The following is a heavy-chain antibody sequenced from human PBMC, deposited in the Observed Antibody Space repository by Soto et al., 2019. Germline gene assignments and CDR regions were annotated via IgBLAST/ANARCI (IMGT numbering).Heavy chain of an antibody. CDR1: GGSISTYY. V-gene: IGHV4-59*01. CDR2: IHHSGRT. CDR3: ASTCHDSAVTPPSELHL. J-gene: IGHJ1*01. Sequence: SETLSLTCTVSGGSISTYYWNWIRQTPGKGLEWIDYIHHSGRTNYNPSLQSRVTISVDTSKNQFSLKLTSVTAGDSAIYDCASTCHDSAVTPPSELHLCGQGALVTVSS. D-gene: IGHD2-21*01.